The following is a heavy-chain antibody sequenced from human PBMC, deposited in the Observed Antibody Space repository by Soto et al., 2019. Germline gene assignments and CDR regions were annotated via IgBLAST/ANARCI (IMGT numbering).Heavy chain of an antibody. D-gene: IGHD6-6*01. Sequence: HPGGSLRLSCAASGFTFSSYGMHWVRQAPGKGLEWVAVISYDGSNKYYADSVKGRFTISRDKSKNTLYLQMNSLRAEDTALSYCAKTSSSAPLFYYYYGMDVWGQVTTVTVSS. CDR2: ISYDGSNK. V-gene: IGHV3-30*18. J-gene: IGHJ6*02. CDR1: GFTFSSYG. CDR3: AKTSSSAPLFYYYYGMDV.